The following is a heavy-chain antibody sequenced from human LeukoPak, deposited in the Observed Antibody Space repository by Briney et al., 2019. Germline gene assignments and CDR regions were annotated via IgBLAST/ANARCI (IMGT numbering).Heavy chain of an antibody. D-gene: IGHD2-2*01. V-gene: IGHV4-59*01. CDR3: AGATSREAFDI. CDR1: GGSISDYD. Sequence: SETLSLTCTVSGGSISDYDWSWIRQPPGKRLEWIGYVHYSGSTNYTPSLKSRVTISINTSKNQFSLRLSPVTAADTAVYYCAGATSREAFDIWGQGTLVTVSS. CDR2: VHYSGST. J-gene: IGHJ3*02.